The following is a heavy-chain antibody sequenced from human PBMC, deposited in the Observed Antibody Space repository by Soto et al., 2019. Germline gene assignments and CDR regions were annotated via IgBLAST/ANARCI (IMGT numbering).Heavy chain of an antibody. CDR3: AKWDWRSSSNY. D-gene: IGHD6-6*01. J-gene: IGHJ4*02. CDR1: GFSFSVYS. CDR2: ISDTSNTI. V-gene: IGHV3-48*02. Sequence: PGGSLRLSCAASGFSFSVYSMNWVRQAPGKGLEWVSYISDTSNTIYYADSVKGRFTISRDNAKNSLFLQMNGLRDEDTAVYYCAKWDWRSSSNYWGPGTLVTVSS.